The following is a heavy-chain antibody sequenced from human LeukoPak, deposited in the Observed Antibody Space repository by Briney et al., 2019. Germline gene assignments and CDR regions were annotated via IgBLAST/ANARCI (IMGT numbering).Heavy chain of an antibody. CDR1: SVSLSTGSYN. J-gene: IGHJ4*02. CDR3: ARDSTTSWYGQDF. Sequence: PSETLSLTCTVSSVSLSTGSYNWTWIRQPAGKRLEWLGRIDSSGSTNYNPSLKSRITISIETSKNQFSLKLTSESAAATALYCCARDSTTSWYGQDFWGQGTLVTVSS. D-gene: IGHD1-26*01. V-gene: IGHV4-61*02. CDR2: IDSSGST.